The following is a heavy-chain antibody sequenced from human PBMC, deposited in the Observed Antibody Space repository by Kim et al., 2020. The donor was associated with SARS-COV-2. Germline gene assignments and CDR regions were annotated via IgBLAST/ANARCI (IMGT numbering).Heavy chain of an antibody. Sequence: SETLSLTCTVSGGSISSSSYYWGWIRQRPGKGLEWIGNIYNSGSTNSNPSLKSRVTISVDTSKNQFSLKLSSVTAADTAVYYCARQYSSLGKWFDPWGQGTLVTVSS. CDR3: ARQYSSLGKWFDP. CDR1: GGSISSSSYY. V-gene: IGHV4-39*01. CDR2: IYNSGST. J-gene: IGHJ5*02. D-gene: IGHD6-19*01.